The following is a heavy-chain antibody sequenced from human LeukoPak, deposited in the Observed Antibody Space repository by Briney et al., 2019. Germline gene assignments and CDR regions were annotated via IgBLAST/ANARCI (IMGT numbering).Heavy chain of an antibody. V-gene: IGHV3-33*01. CDR2: IWYDGGNK. J-gene: IGHJ6*02. CDR3: ARDSYGMDV. Sequence: GGSLRLSCAASGFTFSNYGMHWVRQAPGKGLEWVAVIWYDGGNKYYADSVKGRFTISRDNSKNTLYLQMNSLRAEDTAVYYCARDSYGMDVWGQGTTVTVSS. CDR1: GFTFSNYG.